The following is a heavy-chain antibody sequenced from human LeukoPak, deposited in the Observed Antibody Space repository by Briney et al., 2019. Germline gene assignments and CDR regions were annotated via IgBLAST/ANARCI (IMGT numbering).Heavy chain of an antibody. CDR3: AREVRFGESHSYYYYYGMDV. D-gene: IGHD3-10*01. J-gene: IGHJ6*02. CDR1: GFTVSSNY. Sequence: GGSLRLSCAASGFTVSSNYMSWVRQAPGKGLEWVSVIYSGGSTYYADSVKGRFTISRDNSKNTLYLQMNSLRAEDTAVYYCAREVRFGESHSYYYYYGMDVWGQGTTVTVSS. V-gene: IGHV3-53*01. CDR2: IYSGGST.